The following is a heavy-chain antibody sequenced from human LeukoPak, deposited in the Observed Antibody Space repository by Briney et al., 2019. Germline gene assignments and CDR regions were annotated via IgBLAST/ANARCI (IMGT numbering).Heavy chain of an antibody. CDR2: ISDDGGGK. D-gene: IGHD4-17*01. CDR3: AKVVSVTTSYYYGLDV. V-gene: IGHV3-23*01. J-gene: IGHJ6*02. Sequence: PGGSLRLSCAASGFTFSTYPMTWVRQGPGKGLEYVSAISDDGGGKYYGDSVKGRFTVFRDNSKNTVYLQMNSLRVEDTAVYYCAKVVSVTTSYYYGLDVWGQGTTVTVSS. CDR1: GFTFSTYP.